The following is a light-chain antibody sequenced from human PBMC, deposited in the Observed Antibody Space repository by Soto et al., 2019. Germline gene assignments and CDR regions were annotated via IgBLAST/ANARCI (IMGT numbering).Light chain of an antibody. CDR1: SRDVGAYDF. V-gene: IGLV2-14*03. CDR3: GSYTISSSRV. J-gene: IGLJ1*01. CDR2: DVS. Sequence: QSALTQPASVSGSPGQSITISCTGTSRDVGAYDFVSWYQQHPGKAPKLMIYDVSNRPSGVSTRFSGSKSGNTASLTISGLQAEDEADYYCGSYTISSSRVFGTGTKLNVL.